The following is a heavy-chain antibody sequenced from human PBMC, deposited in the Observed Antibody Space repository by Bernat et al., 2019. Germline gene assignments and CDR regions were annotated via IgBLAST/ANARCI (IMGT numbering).Heavy chain of an antibody. CDR3: ASLHGRASY. J-gene: IGHJ4*02. V-gene: IGHV3-48*01. Sequence: EVQLVESGGGLVQPGGSLRLSCAASGFTFSSYSMNWVRQAPGKGLEWVSYISSSSSTIYYADSVKGRFTISRDNAKNSLYLQMNSLRAEDTAVYYCASLHGRASYWGQGTMVTVSS. CDR1: GFTFSSYS. CDR2: ISSSSSTI.